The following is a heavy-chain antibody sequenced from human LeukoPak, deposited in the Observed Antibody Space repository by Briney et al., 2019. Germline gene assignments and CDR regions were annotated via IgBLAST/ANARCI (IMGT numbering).Heavy chain of an antibody. CDR1: GGSINTGGYY. D-gene: IGHD4-23*01. CDR3: ARESLLVFYGDNPGGAFDV. CDR2: IYYSGST. V-gene: IGHV4-31*03. J-gene: IGHJ3*01. Sequence: SETLSLTCTVSGGSINTGGYYWSWIRQHPGKGLEWIGYIYYSGSTHYNPSLKSRVTISLDTSKNQFSLRLSSVTAADTALYYCARESLLVFYGDNPGGAFDVWGQGTMVTVSS.